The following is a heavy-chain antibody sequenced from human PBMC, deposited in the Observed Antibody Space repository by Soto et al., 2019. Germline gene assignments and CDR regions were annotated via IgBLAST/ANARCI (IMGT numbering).Heavy chain of an antibody. D-gene: IGHD2-8*01. J-gene: IGHJ4*02. Sequence: GGSLRLSCEASGFTFSDHYMDWVRQAPGKGLEWIGRSRNKANNYITEYAASVTGRFTISRDDSKNSLYLQMNSLKVEDTAVYYCANYFGDKYGHWGQGTLVTVSS. V-gene: IGHV3-72*01. CDR3: ANYFGDKYGH. CDR2: SRNKANNYIT. CDR1: GFTFSDHY.